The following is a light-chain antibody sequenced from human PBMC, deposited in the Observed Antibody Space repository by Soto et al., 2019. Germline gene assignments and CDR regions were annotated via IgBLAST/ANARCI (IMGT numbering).Light chain of an antibody. V-gene: IGKV2-28*01. CDR3: VQDLPTPWT. CDR1: QSLLHSNGYYY. Sequence: DIVMTQSQSSLPVTPGEPASISCRSSQSLLHSNGYYYLDWYLQKPGQSPQLLIYLGSNRATGVPGRFSGSGSGTDFTLKISRVEAEDVGVYYCVQDLPTPWTFGQGTKVEIK. CDR2: LGS. J-gene: IGKJ1*01.